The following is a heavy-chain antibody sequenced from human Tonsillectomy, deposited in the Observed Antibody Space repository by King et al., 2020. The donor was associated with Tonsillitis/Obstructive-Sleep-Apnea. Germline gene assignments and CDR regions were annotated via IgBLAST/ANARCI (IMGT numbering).Heavy chain of an antibody. CDR3: ARMPDRGWNYDNLFDY. D-gene: IGHD3-9*01. CDR2: IFSNDSK. Sequence: TLKESGPVLVKPTETLTLTCTVSGFSLSNARMGVSWVRQPPGKALEWLAPIFSNDSKSYHTSLKSRLTISKDTSKSQVVLTMTNMDPVDTATYYCARMPDRGWNYDNLFDYWGQGTLVTVSS. CDR1: GFSLSNARMG. V-gene: IGHV2-26*01. J-gene: IGHJ4*02.